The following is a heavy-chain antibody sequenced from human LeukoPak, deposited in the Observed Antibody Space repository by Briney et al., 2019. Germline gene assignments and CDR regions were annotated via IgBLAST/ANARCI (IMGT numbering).Heavy chain of an antibody. CDR2: IYSSGNT. CDR1: GGSISGHY. CDR3: ARGTQCSGLTCSFFDY. D-gene: IGHD2-15*01. J-gene: IGHJ4*02. V-gene: IGHV4-4*07. Sequence: SETLSLTCTGSGGSISGHYCSWIRQRAGKGREWMGRIYSSGNTDYNPSLKSRVTLSVDTSKNQLSVKLNSVSASDTAVYYCARGTQCSGLTCSFFDYWGPGALVTVSS.